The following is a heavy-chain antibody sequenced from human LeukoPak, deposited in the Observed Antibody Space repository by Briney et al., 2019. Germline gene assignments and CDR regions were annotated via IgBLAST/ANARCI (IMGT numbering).Heavy chain of an antibody. Sequence: SVKVSCKASGFTFTSSAMQWVRQARGQRLEWIGWIVVGSGNTNYAQKFQERVTITRDMSTSTAYMEPSSLRSEDTAVYYCAAAGYCSSTSCSPYYYYGMDVWGQGTTVTVSS. V-gene: IGHV1-58*02. D-gene: IGHD2-2*01. CDR1: GFTFTSSA. J-gene: IGHJ6*02. CDR3: AAAGYCSSTSCSPYYYYGMDV. CDR2: IVVGSGNT.